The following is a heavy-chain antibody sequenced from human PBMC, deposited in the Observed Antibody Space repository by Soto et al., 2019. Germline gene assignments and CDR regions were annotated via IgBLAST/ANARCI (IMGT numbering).Heavy chain of an antibody. CDR2: ISGSGGST. V-gene: IGHV3-23*01. Sequence: GGSLRLSCAASGVTFSGYAMSWVRQAPGKGLEWVSAISGSGGSTYYADSVKGRFTISRDNSKNTLYLQMNSLRAEDTAVYYCAKYQRGYSGLSFDYWGQGTLVTVSS. J-gene: IGHJ4*02. CDR1: GVTFSGYA. CDR3: AKYQRGYSGLSFDY. D-gene: IGHD5-12*01.